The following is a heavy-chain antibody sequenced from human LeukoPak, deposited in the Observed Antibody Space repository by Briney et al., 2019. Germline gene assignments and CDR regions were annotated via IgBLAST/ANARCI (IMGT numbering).Heavy chain of an antibody. Sequence: SETLSLTCTVSGGSISGYYWGWIRQPAGKGLEWIGHVDTSGRTNYNSSLMSRVTMSVDTSKNQFSLRLTSATAADTAVYYCARHWSHSVAQFGRYYWFDPWGQGTLVTVSS. CDR1: GGSISGYY. CDR3: ARHWSHSVAQFGRYYWFDP. D-gene: IGHD2-15*01. CDR2: VDTSGRT. V-gene: IGHV4-4*07. J-gene: IGHJ5*02.